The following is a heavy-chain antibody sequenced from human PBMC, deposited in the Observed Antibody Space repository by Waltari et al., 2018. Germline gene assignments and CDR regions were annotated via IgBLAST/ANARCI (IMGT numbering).Heavy chain of an antibody. CDR3: ASRRGSYLANWFDT. Sequence: QLQLVQAGAEVKRPGAAVKVSCRASGYSFTTTDISWVRQAPGQGLEWMGWMSPNSGKSGYAQRFQSRVTLTRNSSISTAYMELSSLRSDDTAVYYCASRRGSYLANWFDTWGQGTLVTVSS. CDR2: MSPNSGKS. D-gene: IGHD1-26*01. J-gene: IGHJ5*02. CDR1: GYSFTTTD. V-gene: IGHV1-8*01.